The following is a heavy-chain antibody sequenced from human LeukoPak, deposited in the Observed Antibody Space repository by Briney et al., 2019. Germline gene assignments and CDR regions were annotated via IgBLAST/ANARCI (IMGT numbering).Heavy chain of an antibody. CDR2: IYPGDSGP. Sequence: GESLKISCKASVYSFTSYCIGWVRQMPGKGLEWMGIIYPGDSGPTYSPSFQGQVTISVDKSINTAYLQWSSLQASDTAMYYCGMSGDRVPLQDDVFDVWGQGTMVTVST. CDR3: GMSGDRVPLQDDVFDV. D-gene: IGHD1-26*01. CDR1: VYSFTSYC. J-gene: IGHJ3*01. V-gene: IGHV5-51*01.